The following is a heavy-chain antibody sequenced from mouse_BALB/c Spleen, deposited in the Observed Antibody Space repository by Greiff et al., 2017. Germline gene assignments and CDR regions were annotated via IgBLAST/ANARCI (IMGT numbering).Heavy chain of an antibody. CDR2: ISSGGST. CDR1: GFTFSSYA. D-gene: IGHD2-3*01. CDR3: ARGIYDGYYVAY. V-gene: IGHV5-6-5*01. J-gene: IGHJ3*01. Sequence: EVKVVESGGGLVKPGGSLKLSCAASGFTFSSYAMSWVRQTPEKRLEWVASISSGGSTYYPDSVKGRFTISRDNARNILYLQMSSLRSEDTAMYYCARGIYDGYYVAYWGQGTLVTVSA.